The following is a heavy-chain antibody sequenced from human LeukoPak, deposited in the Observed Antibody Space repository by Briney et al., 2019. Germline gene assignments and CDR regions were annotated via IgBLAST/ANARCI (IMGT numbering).Heavy chain of an antibody. J-gene: IGHJ4*02. CDR3: ARDNDQFWVPLDY. Sequence: ASVKVSCKASGYTFTGYYMHWVRQAPGQGLEWMGWINPNTGGTNYAQKFRGRVTMTRDTSISTAYMELSSLRSDDTAVYYCARDNDQFWVPLDYWGQGTLVTVSS. V-gene: IGHV1-2*02. D-gene: IGHD1-1*01. CDR2: INPNTGGT. CDR1: GYTFTGYY.